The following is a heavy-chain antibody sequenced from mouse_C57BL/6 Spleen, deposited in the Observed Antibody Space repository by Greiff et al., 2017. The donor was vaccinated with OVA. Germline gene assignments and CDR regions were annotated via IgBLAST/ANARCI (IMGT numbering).Heavy chain of an antibody. D-gene: IGHD2-2*01. CDR3: ARSGGYEAGFAY. V-gene: IGHV1-54*01. CDR1: GYAFTNYL. J-gene: IGHJ3*01. Sequence: QVQLQQSGAELVRPGTSVKVSCKASGYAFTNYLIEWVKQRPGQGLEWIGVINPGSGGTNYNEKFKGKATLTADKSSSTAYMQLSSLTSEDSAVYFCARSGGYEAGFAYWGQGTLVTVSA. CDR2: INPGSGGT.